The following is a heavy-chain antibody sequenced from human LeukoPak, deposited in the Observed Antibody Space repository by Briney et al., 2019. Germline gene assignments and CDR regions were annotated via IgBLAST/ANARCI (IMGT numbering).Heavy chain of an antibody. CDR1: GFTFGSYA. CDR3: ARNHHNSGGRCDF. J-gene: IGHJ4*02. V-gene: IGHV3-23*01. D-gene: IGHD2-15*01. CDR2: ISGSGGNT. Sequence: GGSLRLSRAASGFTFGSYAMSWVRQAPGRGLEWVSAISGSGGNTYYADSVKGRFTISRDNSKNTLYLQMNGLRADDTAVYYCARNHHNSGGRCDFWGQGTLVTVSS.